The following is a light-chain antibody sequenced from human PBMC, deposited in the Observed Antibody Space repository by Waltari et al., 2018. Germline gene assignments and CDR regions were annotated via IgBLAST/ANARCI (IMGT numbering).Light chain of an antibody. Sequence: SYDLSQPPSVSVSPGQTTTITCSAGALPQDYAYWYQQKPGQAPVLVIYEDTERPSGIPERFSGSSSGTTVTLTISGVQAEDEADYYCQSADSIGAYLVFGSGTKLTVL. CDR2: EDT. CDR3: QSADSIGAYLV. J-gene: IGLJ2*01. V-gene: IGLV3-25*03. CDR1: ALPQDY.